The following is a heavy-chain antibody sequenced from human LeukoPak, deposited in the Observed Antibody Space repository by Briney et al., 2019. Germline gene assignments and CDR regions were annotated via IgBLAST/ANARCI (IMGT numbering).Heavy chain of an antibody. Sequence: SETLSLTCTVSGGSISSYYWSWIRQPPGKGLEWIGYIYYSGSTNYNPSLKSRVTISVDTSKNQFSLKLSSVTAADTAVYYCARGIYDFWSGYYPIDYWGQGTLVTVSS. D-gene: IGHD3-3*01. CDR3: ARGIYDFWSGYYPIDY. CDR2: IYYSGST. V-gene: IGHV4-59*01. CDR1: GGSISSYY. J-gene: IGHJ4*02.